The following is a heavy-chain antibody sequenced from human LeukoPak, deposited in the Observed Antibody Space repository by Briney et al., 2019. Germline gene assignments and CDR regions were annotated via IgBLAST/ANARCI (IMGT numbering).Heavy chain of an antibody. D-gene: IGHD5-12*01. CDR3: AGGGYGPYYFDY. Sequence: GGSLRLPCAASGFTFSIYWMTWVRQAPGKGLEWVANIKQDGSGKYYVDSVKGRFTISRDNAKNSLYLQMNSLRAEDTAVYYCAGGGYGPYYFDYWGQGTLVTVSS. CDR2: IKQDGSGK. J-gene: IGHJ4*02. CDR1: GFTFSIYW. V-gene: IGHV3-7*05.